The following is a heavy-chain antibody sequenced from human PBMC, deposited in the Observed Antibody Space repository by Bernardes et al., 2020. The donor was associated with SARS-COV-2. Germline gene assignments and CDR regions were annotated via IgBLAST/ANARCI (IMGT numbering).Heavy chain of an antibody. CDR1: GFTFSSYC. D-gene: IGHD3-22*01. V-gene: IGHV3-74*01. CDR2: MNSDGSST. CDR3: AKGPYYDSSGLPG. J-gene: IGHJ4*02. Sequence: GGSLRLSCAASGFTFSSYCMHWVRQAPGKGLVWVSRMNSDGSSTSYADPVKGRLTISRDNAKNTLYPQMNSRRAEDTAVYYCAKGPYYDSSGLPGGGQGTLVTVSS.